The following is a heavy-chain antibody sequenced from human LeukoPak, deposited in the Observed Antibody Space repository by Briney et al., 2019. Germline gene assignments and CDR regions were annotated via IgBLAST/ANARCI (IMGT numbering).Heavy chain of an antibody. J-gene: IGHJ2*01. Sequence: GGSLRLSCAASGFTFSIYGMSWVRQAPGKGLDWVSSMSDSGGATYYADSVKGRFTISRDNSKNTLYLQMNSLRAEDTAVYYCAKDVDSSSFWYFDLWRRGTLVTVSS. V-gene: IGHV3-23*01. D-gene: IGHD6-6*01. CDR2: MSDSGGAT. CDR3: AKDVDSSSFWYFDL. CDR1: GFTFSIYG.